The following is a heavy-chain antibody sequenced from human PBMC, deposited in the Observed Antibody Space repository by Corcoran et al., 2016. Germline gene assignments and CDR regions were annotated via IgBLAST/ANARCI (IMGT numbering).Heavy chain of an antibody. CDR1: GITFSGYS. J-gene: IGHJ4*02. CDR3: ARVPNPNYFYF. V-gene: IGHV3-48*04. D-gene: IGHD2-8*01. Sequence: EVHLVESGGGLVQPGGSLRLSCAASGITFSGYSMNWVRQAPGTGLEWVSYISSSSTTIFYADSVKGRFTLSRDNAKNSLFLQMNSLRVEDTAVYYCARVPNPNYFYFCGQGILVTVSS. CDR2: ISSSSTTI.